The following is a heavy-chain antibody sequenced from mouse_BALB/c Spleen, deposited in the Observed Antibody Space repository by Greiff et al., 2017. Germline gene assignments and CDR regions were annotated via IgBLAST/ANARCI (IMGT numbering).Heavy chain of an antibody. V-gene: IGHV1-87*01. Sequence: VQLQQSGAELARPGASVKLSCKASGYTFTSYWMQWVKQRPGQGLEWIGAIYPGDGDTRYTQKFKGKATLTADKSSSTAYMQLSSLASEDSAVYYCTRADYALLYAMDYWGQGTSVTVSS. D-gene: IGHD2-4*01. CDR1: GYTFTSYW. CDR2: IYPGDGDT. J-gene: IGHJ4*01. CDR3: TRADYALLYAMDY.